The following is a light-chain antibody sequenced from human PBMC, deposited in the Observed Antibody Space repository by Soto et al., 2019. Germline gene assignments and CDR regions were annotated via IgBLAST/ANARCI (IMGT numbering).Light chain of an antibody. CDR2: GAS. Sequence: EIVLTQSPGTLSLSPGERATLSCRASQSVSSTYLAWLQQKAGQAPRLLIHGASSRAIGIPDRFSGSGSGTDFTLTISRMEPEDFEVYYCQQYGSSRWTFGQGTKVEIK. CDR1: QSVSSTY. J-gene: IGKJ1*01. CDR3: QQYGSSRWT. V-gene: IGKV3-20*01.